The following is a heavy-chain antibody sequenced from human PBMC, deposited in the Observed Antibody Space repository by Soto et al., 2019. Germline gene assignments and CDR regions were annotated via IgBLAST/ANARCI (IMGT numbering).Heavy chain of an antibody. Sequence: GGSLRLSCAASGFTFSFYSMLWVRQAPGKGLGCVALIPYDGPSEDYAGSVKGRFTITRDDSEITLDLHITSQRAEHTAVYFGSRASDSSGSSGHVEYWGQGTLVTVSS. J-gene: IGHJ4*02. CDR1: GFTFSFYS. CDR3: SRASDSSGSSGHVEY. D-gene: IGHD3-22*01. V-gene: IGHV3-30-3*01. CDR2: IPYDGPSE.